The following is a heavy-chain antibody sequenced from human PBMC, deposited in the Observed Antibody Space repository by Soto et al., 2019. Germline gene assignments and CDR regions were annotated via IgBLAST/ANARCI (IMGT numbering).Heavy chain of an antibody. CDR2: ISYDGSNK. D-gene: IGHD5-12*01. Sequence: GGSLRLSCAASGFTFSSYAMHWVRQAPGKGLEWVAVISYDGSNKYYADSVKGRFTISRDNSKNTLYLQMNSLRAEDTAVYYCARALRVVATMGRVYWGQGTLVTVSS. J-gene: IGHJ4*02. CDR1: GFTFSSYA. CDR3: ARALRVVATMGRVY. V-gene: IGHV3-30-3*01.